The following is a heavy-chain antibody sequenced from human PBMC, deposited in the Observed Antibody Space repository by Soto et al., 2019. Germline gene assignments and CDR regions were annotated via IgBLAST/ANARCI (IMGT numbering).Heavy chain of an antibody. J-gene: IGHJ6*02. CDR1: GGTFSSYA. CDR2: IIPIFGTA. Sequence: SVKVSCKASGGTFSSYAISWVRQAPGQGLEWMGGIIPIFGTANYAQKLQGRVTITADKSTSTAYMELSSLRSEDTAVYYCARDRGTDPLYEMDVWGPGTTVTVSS. CDR3: ARDRGTDPLYEMDV. D-gene: IGHD1-1*01. V-gene: IGHV1-69*06.